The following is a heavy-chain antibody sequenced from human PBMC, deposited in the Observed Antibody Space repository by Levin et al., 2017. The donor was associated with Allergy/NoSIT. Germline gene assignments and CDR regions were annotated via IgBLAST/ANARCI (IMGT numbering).Heavy chain of an antibody. J-gene: IGHJ4*02. Sequence: PGGSLRLSCAASGFTFSSYAMHWVRQAPGKGLEWVAVISYDGSNKYYADSVKGRFTISRDNSKNTLYLQMNSLRAEDTAVYYCARVLSASGYYAYYFDYWGQGTLVTVSS. CDR1: GFTFSSYA. V-gene: IGHV3-30-3*01. CDR3: ARVLSASGYYAYYFDY. D-gene: IGHD3-22*01. CDR2: ISYDGSNK.